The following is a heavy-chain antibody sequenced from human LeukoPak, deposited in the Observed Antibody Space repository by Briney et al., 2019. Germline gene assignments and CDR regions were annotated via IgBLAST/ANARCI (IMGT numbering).Heavy chain of an antibody. J-gene: IGHJ4*02. D-gene: IGHD6-13*01. V-gene: IGHV3-21*01. Sequence: GGSLRLSCAASGFTFSSYSMNWVRQAPGKGLEWVSFISSTSNYINYADSVKGRFTISRDNAKNSLYLQMNSLRAEDTAMYSCATWGLAAAGTNCYWGQGTLVTVSS. CDR1: GFTFSSYS. CDR2: ISSTSNYI. CDR3: ATWGLAAAGTNCY.